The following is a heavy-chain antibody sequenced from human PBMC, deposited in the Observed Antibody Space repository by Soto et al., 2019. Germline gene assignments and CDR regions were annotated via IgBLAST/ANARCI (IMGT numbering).Heavy chain of an antibody. CDR3: ARAVVVAATRWFDP. V-gene: IGHV4-30-4*01. CDR1: GGSISSGDYY. D-gene: IGHD2-15*01. J-gene: IGHJ5*02. CDR2: IYYSGST. Sequence: PSETLSLTCTVSGGSISSGDYYWSWIRQPPGKGLEWIGYIYYSGSTYYNPSLKSRVTISVDTSKNQFSLKLSSVTAADTAVYYWARAVVVAATRWFDPWRQGPLVTVS.